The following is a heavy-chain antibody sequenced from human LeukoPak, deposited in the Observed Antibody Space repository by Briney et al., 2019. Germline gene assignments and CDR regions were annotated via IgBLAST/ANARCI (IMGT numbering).Heavy chain of an antibody. J-gene: IGHJ4*02. Sequence: PSETLSLTCTVSGGSISGYYWSWVRQAPGKGLEWVSAISGSGGSTYYADSVKGRFTISRDNSKNTLYLQMNSLRAEDTAVYYCAKGSLVLYWGQGTLVTVSS. CDR2: ISGSGGST. CDR1: GGSISGYY. V-gene: IGHV3-23*01. CDR3: AKGSLVLY. D-gene: IGHD6-13*01.